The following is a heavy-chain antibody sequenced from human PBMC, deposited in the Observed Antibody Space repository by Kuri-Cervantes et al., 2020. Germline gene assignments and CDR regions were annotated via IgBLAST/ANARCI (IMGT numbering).Heavy chain of an antibody. Sequence: SVKVSCKASGYTFTYRYLHWVRQAPGQALEWMGWITPFNGNTNYAQKFQDRVTITRDRSMSTAYMELSSLRSEDTAVYYCASGYGGNSWLGDYWGQGTLVTVSS. CDR2: ITPFNGNT. CDR3: ASGYGGNSWLGDY. D-gene: IGHD4-23*01. CDR1: GYTFTYRY. V-gene: IGHV1-45*02. J-gene: IGHJ4*02.